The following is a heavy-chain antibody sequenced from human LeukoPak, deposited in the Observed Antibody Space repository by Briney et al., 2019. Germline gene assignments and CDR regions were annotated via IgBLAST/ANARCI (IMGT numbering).Heavy chain of an antibody. V-gene: IGHV4-59*01. CDR3: ARVMRYGDYSRWFDP. CDR1: GGSISSYY. Sequence: PSETLSLTCTVSGGSISSYYWSWIRQPPGKGLEWIGYIYYSGSTNYNPSLKSRVTISVDTSKNQFSLKLSSVTAADTAVYYCARVMRYGDYSRWFDPWGQGTLVTASS. CDR2: IYYSGST. J-gene: IGHJ5*02. D-gene: IGHD4-17*01.